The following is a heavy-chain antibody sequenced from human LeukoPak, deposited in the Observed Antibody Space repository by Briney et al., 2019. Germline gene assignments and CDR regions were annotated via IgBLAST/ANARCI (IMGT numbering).Heavy chain of an antibody. V-gene: IGHV4-59*08. Sequence: SETLSLTCTVSGGSMSTYYWSWIRQPPGKGLEWIGYIYYSGDTNYNPSLKSRVTISVGTSKNQFSLKLSSATAADTAVYYCARRLGTSSWLDYWGQGTLVTVSS. CDR3: ARRLGTSSWLDY. CDR1: GGSMSTYY. D-gene: IGHD6-13*01. CDR2: IYYSGDT. J-gene: IGHJ4*02.